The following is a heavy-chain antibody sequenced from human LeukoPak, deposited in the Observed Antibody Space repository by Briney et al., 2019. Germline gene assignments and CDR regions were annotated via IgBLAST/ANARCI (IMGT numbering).Heavy chain of an antibody. Sequence: GGSLRLSCAVSGFTFSSYEMNWVRQAPGKGLEWVGRIRNKANSYSAEYAASVKGRFTISRDDSQNSLYLQMNSLKTEDTAVYYCTRITSGSRSDYWGQGTLVTVSS. D-gene: IGHD3-10*01. V-gene: IGHV3-72*01. CDR1: GFTFSSYE. J-gene: IGHJ4*02. CDR2: IRNKANSYSA. CDR3: TRITSGSRSDY.